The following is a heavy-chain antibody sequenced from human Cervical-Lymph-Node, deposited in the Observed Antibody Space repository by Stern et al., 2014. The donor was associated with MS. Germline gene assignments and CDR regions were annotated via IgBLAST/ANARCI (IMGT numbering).Heavy chain of an antibody. CDR2: IDPRGGSS. CDR3: AGGHTFDF. Sequence: EQLVEAGAEVRKPGASVKVSCKASGYTLTRYYMHWVRQAPGPGLEWMGIIDPRGGSSSYAPKFQDRVTMTRDTSTGTFYMELSSLSSEDTAVYYCAGGHTFDFWGQGTLVTVSS. V-gene: IGHV1-46*01. CDR1: GYTLTRYY. J-gene: IGHJ4*02.